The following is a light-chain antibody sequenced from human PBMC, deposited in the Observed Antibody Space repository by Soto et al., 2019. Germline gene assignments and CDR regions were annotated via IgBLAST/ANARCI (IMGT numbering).Light chain of an antibody. Sequence: VLTQSPASLSLSPGERATLSCRAGQSVSDYLAWYQQKPGQPPRLLFFDASNRATGVPARFSAGGSGTDFTLTITRLEPEDFAVYYCQQYGSSLLTFGGGTKVDIK. CDR2: DAS. J-gene: IGKJ4*01. V-gene: IGKV3-20*01. CDR1: QSVSDY. CDR3: QQYGSSLLT.